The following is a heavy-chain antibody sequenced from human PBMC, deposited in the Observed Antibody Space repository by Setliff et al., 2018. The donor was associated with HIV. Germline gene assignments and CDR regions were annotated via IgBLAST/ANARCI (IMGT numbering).Heavy chain of an antibody. CDR2: IKPDGSSI. V-gene: IGHV3-74*01. D-gene: IGHD7-27*01. CDR1: GFSISSYW. J-gene: IGHJ2*01. Sequence: GGSLRLSCAASGFSISSYWMHWVRQTPGKGLVWVSRIKPDGSSITYADSVKGRFTISRDNAKNTVCLQMNSLSAGDAAVYYCTRDPPTSGWYFDLWGRGTLVTVSS. CDR3: TRDPPTSGWYFDL.